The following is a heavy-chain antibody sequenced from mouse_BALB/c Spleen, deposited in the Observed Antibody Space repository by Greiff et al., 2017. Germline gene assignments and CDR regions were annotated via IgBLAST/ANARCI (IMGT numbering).Heavy chain of an antibody. J-gene: IGHJ4*01. D-gene: IGHD2-4*01. CDR3: ARSIYYDYDVPYAMDY. CDR2: ISSGSSTI. V-gene: IGHV5-17*02. Sequence: DVKLVESGGGLVQPGGSRKLSCAASGFTFSSFGMHWVRQAPEKGLEWVAYISSGSSTIYYADTVKGRFTISRDNPKNTLFLQMTSLRSEDTAMYYCARSIYYDYDVPYAMDYWGQGTSVTVSS. CDR1: GFTFSSFG.